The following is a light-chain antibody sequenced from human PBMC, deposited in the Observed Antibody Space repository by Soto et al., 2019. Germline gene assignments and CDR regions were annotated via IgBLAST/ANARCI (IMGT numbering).Light chain of an antibody. J-gene: IGKJ1*01. V-gene: IGKV1-5*01. CDR2: DAS. CDR3: QPYNHYPPWT. Sequence: DIQMTQSPSTLSASVGDRVTITCRASQSISSWLAWYQQKPGKAPKLLIYDASTLESQVPSRFSASGCGTEFTLTISRLQPDDFSTYYCQPYNHYPPWTFGQGTQVEIK. CDR1: QSISSW.